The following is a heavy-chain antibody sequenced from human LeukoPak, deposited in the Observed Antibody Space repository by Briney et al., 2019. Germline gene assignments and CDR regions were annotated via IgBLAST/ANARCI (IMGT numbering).Heavy chain of an antibody. Sequence: SETLPLTCTVSGYSISSDYYWGWIRQPPGKGLEWIGSIHHSGRTYYNPSLKSRVTISVDTSKNQFSLKLSSVTAADTAVYYCARDHLANLASRLFDPWGQGTLVTVSS. CDR1: GYSISSDYY. D-gene: IGHD3-3*01. CDR2: IHHSGRT. V-gene: IGHV4-38-2*02. CDR3: ARDHLANLASRLFDP. J-gene: IGHJ5*02.